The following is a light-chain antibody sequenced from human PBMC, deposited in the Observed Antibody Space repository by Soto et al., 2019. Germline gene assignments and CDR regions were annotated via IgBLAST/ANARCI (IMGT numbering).Light chain of an antibody. CDR3: CSYATSSALV. CDR1: SSDVGTYNL. J-gene: IGLJ2*01. V-gene: IGLV2-23*01. Sequence: SALTQPASVSGSPGQSITISCTGTSSDVGTYNLVSWYQQHPGKAPTLIIYEGSKRPSGVSNRFSGSKSGNTASLTISGLQAEDDADYYCCSYATSSALVFGGGTKVTVL. CDR2: EGS.